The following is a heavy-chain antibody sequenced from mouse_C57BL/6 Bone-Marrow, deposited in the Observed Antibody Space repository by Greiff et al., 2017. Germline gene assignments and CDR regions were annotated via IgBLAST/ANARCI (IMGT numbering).Heavy chain of an antibody. CDR1: GFTFSSYG. CDR2: ISSGGSYT. CDR3: ARREGWFAY. J-gene: IGHJ3*01. Sequence: EVKLEESGGDLVKPGGSLKLSCAASGFTFSSYGMSLVRQTPDKRLEWVATISSGGSYTYYPDSVKGRFTISRDNAKNTLYLQMSSLKSEDTAMYYCARREGWFAYWGQGTLVTVSA. V-gene: IGHV5-6*02.